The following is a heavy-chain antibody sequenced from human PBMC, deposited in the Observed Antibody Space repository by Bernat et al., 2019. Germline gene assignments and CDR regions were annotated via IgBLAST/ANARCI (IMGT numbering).Heavy chain of an antibody. CDR2: IYSGGST. Sequence: EVQLVESGGGLVQPGGSLRLSCAASGFTVSSNYMSWVRQAPGKGLEWVSVIYSGGSTYYADSVKGRFTISRDNSKNTLYLQMNSLRAEDTAVYYCAREAADYCGGDRPDYYYYGMDVWGQGTTVTVSS. CDR3: AREAADYCGGDRPDYYYYGMDV. V-gene: IGHV3-66*01. J-gene: IGHJ6*02. D-gene: IGHD2-21*02. CDR1: GFTVSSNY.